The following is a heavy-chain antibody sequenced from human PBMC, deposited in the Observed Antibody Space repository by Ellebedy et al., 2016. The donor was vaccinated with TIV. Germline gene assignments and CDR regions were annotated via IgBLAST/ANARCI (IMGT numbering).Heavy chain of an antibody. V-gene: IGHV3-11*06. Sequence: GESLKISXAASGFTFSDYTVRWVRQAPGKGLEWVSDITSRSSGKYYADSVKGRFTISRDNSKNTLYLQMNSLRAEDSAVYYCAKDLWSGLFDAFDFWGQGTVVTVSS. CDR3: AKDLWSGLFDAFDF. J-gene: IGHJ3*01. D-gene: IGHD3-3*01. CDR2: ITSRSSGK. CDR1: GFTFSDYT.